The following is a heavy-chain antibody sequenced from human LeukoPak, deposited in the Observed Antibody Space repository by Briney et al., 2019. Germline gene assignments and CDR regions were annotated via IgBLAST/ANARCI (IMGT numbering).Heavy chain of an antibody. Sequence: ASVKVSCKASGYTFTSYGISWVRQAPGQGLEWMEWISAYNGNTNYAQKLQGRVTMTTDTSTSTAYMELRSLRSDDTAVYYCARIRITIFGVVRPYYMDVWGKGTTVTVSS. V-gene: IGHV1-18*01. J-gene: IGHJ6*03. CDR1: GYTFTSYG. CDR3: ARIRITIFGVVRPYYMDV. D-gene: IGHD3-3*01. CDR2: ISAYNGNT.